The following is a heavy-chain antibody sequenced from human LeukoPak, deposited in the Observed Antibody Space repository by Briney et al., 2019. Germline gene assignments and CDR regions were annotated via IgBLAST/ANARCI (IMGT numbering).Heavy chain of an antibody. CDR1: GFTFSSYS. Sequence: GGSLRLSCAASGFTFSSYSMNWVRQAPGKGLEWVSYISSSSSTIYYADSVKGRFTISRDNSKNTLYLQMNSLRAEDTAVYYCAKDIQWLVPHYFDYWGQGTLVTVSS. D-gene: IGHD6-19*01. CDR2: ISSSSSTI. J-gene: IGHJ4*02. CDR3: AKDIQWLVPHYFDY. V-gene: IGHV3-48*01.